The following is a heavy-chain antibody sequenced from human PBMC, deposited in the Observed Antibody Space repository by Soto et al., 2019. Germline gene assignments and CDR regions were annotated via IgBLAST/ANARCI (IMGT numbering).Heavy chain of an antibody. J-gene: IGHJ6*02. CDR1: GFTFSSYA. D-gene: IGHD6-13*01. Sequence: GGSLRLSCAASGFTFSSYAMSWVRQAPGKGLEWVSAISGSGGSTYYADSVKGRFTNSRDNSKNTLYLQMNSLRAEDTAVYYCAKDHSRLYYYYGMDVWGQGTTVTVSS. CDR2: ISGSGGST. CDR3: AKDHSRLYYYYGMDV. V-gene: IGHV3-23*01.